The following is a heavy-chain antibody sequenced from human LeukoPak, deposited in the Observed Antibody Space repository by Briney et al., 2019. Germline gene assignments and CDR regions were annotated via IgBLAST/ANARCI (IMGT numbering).Heavy chain of an antibody. D-gene: IGHD4/OR15-4a*01. Sequence: GGSLRLSCAASGFTLRSRDLNWVRQAPGKGLEWISYITATGSVVHYADSVKGRFSVLRDNTKNSLYLRMDSLRFEDTGLYYCATTAYYPYYYFDHWGRGDLVTVSS. CDR2: ITATGSVV. CDR3: ATTAYYPYYYFDH. J-gene: IGHJ4*02. CDR1: GFTLRSRD. V-gene: IGHV3-48*03.